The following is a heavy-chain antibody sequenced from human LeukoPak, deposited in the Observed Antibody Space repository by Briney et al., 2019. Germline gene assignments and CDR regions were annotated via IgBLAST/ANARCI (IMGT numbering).Heavy chain of an antibody. Sequence: GGSLRLSCAASGFTFSASWMLWVRQVPGKGLVWVSRIKSDGSGITYADSVKGRFTISRDNAKNMLYLQMSSLRDEDTAVYYCTRDRSTWLFDYWGQGTLVTVSS. V-gene: IGHV3-74*01. CDR1: GFTFSASW. CDR3: TRDRSTWLFDY. D-gene: IGHD6-13*01. CDR2: IKSDGSGI. J-gene: IGHJ4*02.